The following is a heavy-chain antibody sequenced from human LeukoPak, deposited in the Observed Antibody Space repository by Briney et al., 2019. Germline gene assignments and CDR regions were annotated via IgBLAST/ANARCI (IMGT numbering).Heavy chain of an antibody. V-gene: IGHV4-34*01. CDR1: GGSFSGYY. CDR3: ARRKAYGSWFDY. CDR2: INHSGST. Sequence: SETLSLTCAVYGGSFSGYYWSWIRQPPGKGLEWIGEINHSGSTNYNPSLKSRVTISVDTSKNQFSLKLSSVTAADTAVYYCARRKAYGSWFDYWGQGTLVTVSS. J-gene: IGHJ5*01. D-gene: IGHD2-21*01.